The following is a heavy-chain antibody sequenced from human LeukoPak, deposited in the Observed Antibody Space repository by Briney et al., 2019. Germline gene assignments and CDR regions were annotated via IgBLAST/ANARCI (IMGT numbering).Heavy chain of an antibody. Sequence: SETLSLTCAVYGGSFSGYYWSWIRQPPGKGLEWIGEINHSGSTNYNPSLKSRVTISVDTSKNQFPLKLSSVTAADTAVYYCARVLYCSGGSCYPWYYYYGMDVWGQGTTVTVSS. CDR3: ARVLYCSGGSCYPWYYYYGMDV. CDR1: GGSFSGYY. D-gene: IGHD2-15*01. CDR2: INHSGST. V-gene: IGHV4-34*01. J-gene: IGHJ6*02.